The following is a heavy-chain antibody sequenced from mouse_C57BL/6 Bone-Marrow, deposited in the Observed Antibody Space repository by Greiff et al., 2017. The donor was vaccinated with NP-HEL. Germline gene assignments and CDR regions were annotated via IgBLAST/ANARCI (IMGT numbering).Heavy chain of an antibody. CDR3: ARFPSLYYGNYDAMDY. CDR2: IYPGSGNT. V-gene: IGHV1-76*01. CDR1: GYTFTDYY. J-gene: IGHJ4*01. Sequence: QVQLQQSGAELVRPGASVKLSCKASGYTFTDYYINWVKQRPGQGLEWIARIYPGSGNTYYNEKFKGKATLTAEKSSSTAYMQLSSLTSEDAAVYFCARFPSLYYGNYDAMDYWGQGTSVTVSS. D-gene: IGHD2-1*01.